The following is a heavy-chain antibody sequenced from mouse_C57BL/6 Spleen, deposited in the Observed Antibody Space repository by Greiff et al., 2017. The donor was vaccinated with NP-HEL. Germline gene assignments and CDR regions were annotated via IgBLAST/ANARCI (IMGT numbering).Heavy chain of an antibody. J-gene: IGHJ4*01. CDR1: GFNIKDYY. Sequence: VQLKESGAELVKPGASVKLSCTASGFNIKDYYMHWVKQRTEQGLEWIGRIDPEDGETKYAPKFQGKATITADTSSNTAYLQLSSLTSEDTAVYYCASSMITTGRYYAMDYWGQGTSVTVSS. CDR2: IDPEDGET. V-gene: IGHV14-2*01. CDR3: ASSMITTGRYYAMDY. D-gene: IGHD2-4*01.